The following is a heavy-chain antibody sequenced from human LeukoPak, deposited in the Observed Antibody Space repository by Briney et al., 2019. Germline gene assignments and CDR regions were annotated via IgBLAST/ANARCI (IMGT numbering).Heavy chain of an antibody. Sequence: PSETLSLTCTVSGGSISSSSYYWGWIRQPPGKGLEWIGSIYYSGSTNYNPSLKSRVTISVDTSKNQFSLKLSSVTAADTAVYYCARPCSSTSCYYMDVWGKGTTVTVSS. CDR2: IYYSGST. V-gene: IGHV4-39*07. D-gene: IGHD2-2*01. CDR3: ARPCSSTSCYYMDV. J-gene: IGHJ6*03. CDR1: GGSISSSSYY.